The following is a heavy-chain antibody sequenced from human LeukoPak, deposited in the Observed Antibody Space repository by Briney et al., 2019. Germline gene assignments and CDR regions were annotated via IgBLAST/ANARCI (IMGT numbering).Heavy chain of an antibody. V-gene: IGHV3-15*01. CDR3: STWTDLYDY. CDR2: IRSKTDGGTA. D-gene: IGHD3/OR15-3a*01. Sequence: GGSLRLSCAASGFTFSNAWMNWVRQAPGKGLDWVGRIRSKTDGGTADHAASVKGRFTISRDDSKNMLYLQMNSLKTEDTAVYYCSTWTDLYDYWGQGTLVTVSS. J-gene: IGHJ4*02. CDR1: GFTFSNAW.